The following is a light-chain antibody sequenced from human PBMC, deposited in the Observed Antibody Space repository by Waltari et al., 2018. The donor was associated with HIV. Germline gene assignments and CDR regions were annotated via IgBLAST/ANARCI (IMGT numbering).Light chain of an antibody. CDR3: SSYTSSSTYV. V-gene: IGLV2-14*03. Sequence: QPALTQPASVSGSPGQSITISCTGTSSDVGGYKYVSWYQQHPRKAPKLMIYDVSNRAAGGSNRFSGSKSGNTASLTISGLQAEDEADYYCSSYTSSSTYVFGTGTKVTVL. CDR2: DVS. CDR1: SSDVGGYKY. J-gene: IGLJ1*01.